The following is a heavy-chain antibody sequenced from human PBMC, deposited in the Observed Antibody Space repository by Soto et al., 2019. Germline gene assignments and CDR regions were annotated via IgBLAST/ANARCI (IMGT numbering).Heavy chain of an antibody. Sequence: GGSLRLSCAASGFTFSSYGMHWVRQAPGKGLEWVAVIWYDGSNKYYADSVRGRFTISRDNSKNTLYLQMNSLRAEDTAVYYCARDISSSWYYYYYGMDVWGQGTTVTVSS. J-gene: IGHJ6*02. D-gene: IGHD6-13*01. CDR1: GFTFSSYG. CDR3: ARDISSSWYYYYYGMDV. V-gene: IGHV3-33*01. CDR2: IWYDGSNK.